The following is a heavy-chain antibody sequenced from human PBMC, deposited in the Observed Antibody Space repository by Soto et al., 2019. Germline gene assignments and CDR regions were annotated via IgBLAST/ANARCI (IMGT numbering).Heavy chain of an antibody. Sequence: SETLSLTCTVSGGSISSGGYYWSWIRQHPGKGLEWIGYIYYSGSTYYNPSLKSRVTISVDTSKNQFSLRLSSVTAADTDVYYCARTDYYYDVSGYAPDAFDIWGQGTMVTVSS. CDR1: GGSISSGGYY. D-gene: IGHD3-22*01. CDR3: ARTDYYYDVSGYAPDAFDI. CDR2: IYYSGST. J-gene: IGHJ3*02. V-gene: IGHV4-31*03.